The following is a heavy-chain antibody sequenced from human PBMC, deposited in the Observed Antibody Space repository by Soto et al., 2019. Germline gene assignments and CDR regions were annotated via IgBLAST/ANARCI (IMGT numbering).Heavy chain of an antibody. D-gene: IGHD6-19*01. CDR3: ARHDVTIRPSGWYPAV. CDR2: VYPGDSGT. J-gene: IGHJ4*02. Sequence: PGESLKISCKASGYNFTNFWVGWVRQMPGKRLEWLGVVYPGDSGTRYSPSFQGQVTISADKSISTTFLQWSSLEASDTGRYYCARHDVTIRPSGWYPAVWGQGTLVTVSS. CDR1: GYNFTNFW. V-gene: IGHV5-51*01.